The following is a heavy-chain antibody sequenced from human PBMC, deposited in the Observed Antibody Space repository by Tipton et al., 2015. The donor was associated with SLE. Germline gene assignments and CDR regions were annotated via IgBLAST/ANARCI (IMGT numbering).Heavy chain of an antibody. J-gene: IGHJ5*02. CDR1: GGSISSGGYS. CDR3: ARGGRMGASHGFDP. CDR2: IYHSGST. Sequence: TLSLTCAVSGGSISSGGYSWSWIRQPPGKGLEWIGYIYHSGSTYYNPSLKSRVTISVDRSKNQFSLKLSSVTAADTAVYYCARGGRMGASHGFDPWGQGTLVTVSS. V-gene: IGHV4-30-2*01. D-gene: IGHD3-16*01.